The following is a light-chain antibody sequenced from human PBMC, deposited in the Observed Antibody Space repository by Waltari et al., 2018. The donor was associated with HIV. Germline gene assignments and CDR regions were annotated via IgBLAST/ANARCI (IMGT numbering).Light chain of an antibody. CDR2: DAS. CDR3: QHSDNLPAQ. CDR1: QYLTNY. J-gene: IGKJ4*02. Sequence: DLQMTQSPSSLSSSVGDRLPITCQAIQYLTNYLNCYQQNQVKAPRLLIYDASNLQTGVPSRSRGSGSGTDFNFTISGLQPEDIATYYCQHSDNLPAQFGGGTKVEIK. V-gene: IGKV1-33*01.